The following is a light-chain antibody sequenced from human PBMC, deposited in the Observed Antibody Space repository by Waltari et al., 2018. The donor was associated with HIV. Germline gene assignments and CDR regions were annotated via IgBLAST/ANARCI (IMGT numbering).Light chain of an antibody. CDR3: QQFNSY. V-gene: IGKV1-9*01. Sequence: DIQLTQSPSFLSASVGDKVTITCRASQDISSHLVWYQQKPGKAPKLLIFAASTLQSGVPSRCRGSGSGTEFTLTISSLQPEDFATYYCQQFNSYFGPGTKVDIK. CDR2: AAS. J-gene: IGKJ3*01. CDR1: QDISSH.